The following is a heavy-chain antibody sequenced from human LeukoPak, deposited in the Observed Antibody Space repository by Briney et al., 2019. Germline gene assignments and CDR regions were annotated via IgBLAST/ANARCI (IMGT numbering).Heavy chain of an antibody. Sequence: ASVKASRKASEYTYTGYYMHWVRQAPGQGLEWMGWINPNSGGTNYAQKFQGRVTMTRDTSISTAYMELSRLRSDDTAVYYCARVPELGGGWFDPWGQGTLVTVSS. V-gene: IGHV1-2*02. CDR3: ARVPELGGGWFDP. D-gene: IGHD1-14*01. CDR2: INPNSGGT. J-gene: IGHJ5*02. CDR1: EYTYTGYY.